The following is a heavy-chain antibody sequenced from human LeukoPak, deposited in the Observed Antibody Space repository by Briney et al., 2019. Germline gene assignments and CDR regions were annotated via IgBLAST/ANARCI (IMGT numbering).Heavy chain of an antibody. J-gene: IGHJ5*02. V-gene: IGHV3-23*01. CDR1: GFIFNNYA. Sequence: GGSLRLSCAASGFIFNNYAMNWVRRAPGKGLEWVSAISGSGGSTYYADSVKGRFTISRDNSKNTLYLQMNSLRAEDTAVYYCAKCARYYYDSSGYYSSWGQGTLVTVSS. CDR2: ISGSGGST. CDR3: AKCARYYYDSSGYYSS. D-gene: IGHD3-22*01.